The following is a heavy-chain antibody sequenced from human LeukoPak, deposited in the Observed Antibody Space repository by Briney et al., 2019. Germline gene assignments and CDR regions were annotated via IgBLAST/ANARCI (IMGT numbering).Heavy chain of an antibody. CDR2: ISGSGTNT. Sequence: GGSLRLSCAASGFTFSSYAMSWVRQAPGKGLEWVSSISGSGTNTDYADSVKGRFTISRDNSKNTVNVQMNSLRAEDTAVYYCAKGWDIEGYYFYYWGQGTLVTVSS. V-gene: IGHV3-23*01. J-gene: IGHJ4*02. D-gene: IGHD2-15*01. CDR3: AKGWDIEGYYFYY. CDR1: GFTFSSYA.